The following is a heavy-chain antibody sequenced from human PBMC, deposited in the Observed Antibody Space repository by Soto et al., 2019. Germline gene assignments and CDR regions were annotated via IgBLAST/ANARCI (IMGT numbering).Heavy chain of an antibody. D-gene: IGHD3-16*01. J-gene: IGHJ4*02. CDR2: VNPSSGDT. CDR1: GYTFTTYD. Sequence: QVQLVQSGAEVKKPGASVKVSCKASGYTFTTYDINWVRQASGQGLEWMGWVNPSSGDTGYAQKFQDRVSMTTNTSISTVYMELNSLRSEDSAVYYCARGVGDLGDYWGQGTLFTVSS. CDR3: ARGVGDLGDY. V-gene: IGHV1-8*01.